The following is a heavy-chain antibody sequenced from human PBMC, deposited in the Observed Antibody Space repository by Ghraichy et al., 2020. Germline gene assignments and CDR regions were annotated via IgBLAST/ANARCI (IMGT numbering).Heavy chain of an antibody. Sequence: SETLSLTYTVSGGSFSTYYWTWIRQPPGKELEWIGYIYDSGSTIYNPSLKSRVTISADTSRNQFSLTLTSVTAADTAVYYCARRVTTTPGERFDPWGQGTLVTVSS. CDR2: IYDSGST. V-gene: IGHV4-4*09. J-gene: IGHJ5*02. CDR1: GGSFSTYY. D-gene: IGHD3-10*01. CDR3: ARRVTTTPGERFDP.